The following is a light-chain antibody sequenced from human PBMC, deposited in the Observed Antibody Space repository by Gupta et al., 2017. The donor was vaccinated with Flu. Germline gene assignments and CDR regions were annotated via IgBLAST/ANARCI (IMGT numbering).Light chain of an antibody. Sequence: DIQMTQSPSCLSASGGDRVTITCRASQDVSNSLAWYQQRPGKVPKLLIYAASKLRSGVPPRFSGSGSGTDFTLTISTLQPEDVATYYCKKDNSAPFTFGPGTKVNIK. CDR1: QDVSNS. CDR3: KKDNSAPFT. V-gene: IGKV1-27*01. J-gene: IGKJ3*01. CDR2: AAS.